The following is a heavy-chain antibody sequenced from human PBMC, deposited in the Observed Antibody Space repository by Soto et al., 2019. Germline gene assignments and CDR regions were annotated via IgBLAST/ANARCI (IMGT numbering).Heavy chain of an antibody. J-gene: IGHJ4*02. CDR2: ITAYNGNT. D-gene: IGHD5-18*01. Sequence: QVQLVQSGAEVKKPGASVKVSCKASGYTFTSYGISWVRQAPGQGLEWMGWITAYNGNTNYAQKLQGRVTMTTDTSTRTASLELRSLRSNDAAVYYGAQRRGYSTGEFDYWGQGTLVTVSS. CDR3: AQRRGYSTGEFDY. V-gene: IGHV1-18*01. CDR1: GYTFTSYG.